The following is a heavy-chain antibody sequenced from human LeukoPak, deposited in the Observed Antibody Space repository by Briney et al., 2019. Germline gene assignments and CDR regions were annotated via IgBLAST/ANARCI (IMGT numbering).Heavy chain of an antibody. D-gene: IGHD3-10*01. CDR2: INPNSGGT. J-gene: IGHJ4*02. CDR1: GYTFTGYY. Sequence: ASAKVSCKASGYTFTGYYMHWVRQAPGQGLEWMGWINPNSGGTNYAQKFQGRVTMTRDTSISTAYMELSRLRSDDTAVYYCARTLWFGNLEFDYWGQGTLVTVSS. V-gene: IGHV1-2*02. CDR3: ARTLWFGNLEFDY.